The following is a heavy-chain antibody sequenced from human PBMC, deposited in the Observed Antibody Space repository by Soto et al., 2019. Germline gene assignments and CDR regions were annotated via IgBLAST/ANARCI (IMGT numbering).Heavy chain of an antibody. V-gene: IGHV4-39*02. CDR3: AHRRDWSPSDS. J-gene: IGHJ4*02. Sequence: QQQLQESGPGLVKPSETLSLTCLVSGDSISRGGHFWVWIRQPPGKGLEWIGNLQWNGSTHYKPSLESRDTISPDRSKSRFSLKLTSVTAADKALYHCAHRRDWSPSDSWGQGTLVTVSS. CDR2: LQWNGST. CDR1: GDSISRGGHF. D-gene: IGHD3-9*01.